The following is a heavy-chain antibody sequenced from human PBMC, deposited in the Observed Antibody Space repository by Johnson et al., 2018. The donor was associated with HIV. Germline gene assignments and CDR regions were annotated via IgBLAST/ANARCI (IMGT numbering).Heavy chain of an antibody. CDR1: GFTFANYG. V-gene: IGHV3-30*02. CDR3: AKDDNLGVWYSDAFDV. D-gene: IGHD6-19*01. J-gene: IGHJ3*01. CDR2: TAHDESIT. Sequence: QVQLVESGGGVVQPGESLRLSCAASGFTFANYGMHWVRQAPGKGLEWMAFTAHDESITHYADSVKGRFTMSRDNSKSTLNLQMNSLRAEDTAIYYCAKDDNLGVWYSDAFDVWGQGTVVTVSS.